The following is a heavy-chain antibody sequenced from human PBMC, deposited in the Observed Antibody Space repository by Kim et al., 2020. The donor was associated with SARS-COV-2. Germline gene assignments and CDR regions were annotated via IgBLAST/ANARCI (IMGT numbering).Heavy chain of an antibody. Sequence: GGSLRLSCAASGFTFSNAWMSWVRQAPGKGLEWVGRIKSKTDGGTTDYAAPVKGRFTISRDDSKNTLYLQMNSLKTEDTAVYYCTTDLTILTSSSWYFDPIGDYGMDVWGQGTTVTVSS. CDR2: IKSKTDGGTT. J-gene: IGHJ6*02. D-gene: IGHD6-13*01. CDR1: GFTFSNAW. V-gene: IGHV3-15*01. CDR3: TTDLTILTSSSWYFDPIGDYGMDV.